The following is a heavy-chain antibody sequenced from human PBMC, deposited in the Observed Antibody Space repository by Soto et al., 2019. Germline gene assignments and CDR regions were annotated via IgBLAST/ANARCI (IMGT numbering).Heavy chain of an antibody. Sequence: QITLKESGPPLVKPTQTLTLTCSFSGFSLTSTAVGVNWIRQPPGKALEWLALIYWDDDNHFSPSLKSRLSVTKDTSKHQVVRTMTNMDPVDTATYYCAHGSGWLYDYWGQGILVTVSS. CDR3: AHGSGWLYDY. CDR2: IYWDDDN. J-gene: IGHJ4*02. CDR1: GFSLTSTAVG. V-gene: IGHV2-5*02. D-gene: IGHD6-19*01.